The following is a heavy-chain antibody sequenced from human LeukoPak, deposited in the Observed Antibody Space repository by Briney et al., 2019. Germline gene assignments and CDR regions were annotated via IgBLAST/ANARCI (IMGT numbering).Heavy chain of an antibody. CDR1: GGSISSGSYY. Sequence: SQTLSLTCTVSGGSISSGSYYWSWIRQPPGKGLEWIGYIYYSGSTNYDPSLKSRVTISVDTSKNQFSLKLSSVTAADTAVYYCARGRLGQLAPSKKTFDIWGQGTMVTVSS. CDR3: ARGRLGQLAPSKKTFDI. J-gene: IGHJ3*02. V-gene: IGHV4-61*01. D-gene: IGHD6-13*01. CDR2: IYYSGST.